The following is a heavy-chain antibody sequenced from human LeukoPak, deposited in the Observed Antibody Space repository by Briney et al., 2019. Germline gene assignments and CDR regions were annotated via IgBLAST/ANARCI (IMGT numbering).Heavy chain of an antibody. CDR3: ARHMAAGVTFDY. J-gene: IGHJ4*02. CDR1: GFTFSDYY. CDR2: ISSSSSYT. Sequence: PGGSLRLSCVVSGFTFSDYYMSWIRQAPGKGLECISYISSSSSYTNYADSVKGRFTISRDYAKNSLYLHMSSLRAEDTAIYYCARHMAAGVTFDYWGQGTLVTVSS. V-gene: IGHV3-11*06. D-gene: IGHD6-13*01.